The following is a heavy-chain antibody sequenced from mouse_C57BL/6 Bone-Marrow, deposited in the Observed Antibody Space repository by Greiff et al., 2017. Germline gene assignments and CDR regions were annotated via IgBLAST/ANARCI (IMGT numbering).Heavy chain of an antibody. D-gene: IGHD2-2*01. V-gene: IGHV5-17*01. CDR1: GFTFSDYG. J-gene: IGHJ2*01. CDR3: ARSGKYGYNGGDY. Sequence: EVKLVESGGGLVKPGGSLKLSCAASGFTFSDYGMHWVRQAPEKGLEWVAYISSGSSTIYYADTVKGRFTISRDNAKNTLFLQMTSLRSEDTAMYYCARSGKYGYNGGDYWGQGTTRTVSS. CDR2: ISSGSSTI.